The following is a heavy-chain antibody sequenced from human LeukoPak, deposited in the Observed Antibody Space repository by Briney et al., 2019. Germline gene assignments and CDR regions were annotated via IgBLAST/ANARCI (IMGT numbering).Heavy chain of an antibody. CDR2: ISYDGSNK. D-gene: IGHD6-19*01. Sequence: PGRSLRLSCAASGFTFSSYAMHWVRQAPGKGLEWVAVISYDGSNKYYADSVKGRFTTSRDNSKNTLYLQMNSLRAEDTAVYYCARDSQWLVHFDYWGQGTLVTVSS. CDR3: ARDSQWLVHFDY. CDR1: GFTFSSYA. V-gene: IGHV3-30*04. J-gene: IGHJ4*02.